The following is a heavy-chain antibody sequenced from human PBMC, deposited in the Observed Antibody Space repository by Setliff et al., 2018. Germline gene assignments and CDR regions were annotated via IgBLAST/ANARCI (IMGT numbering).Heavy chain of an antibody. CDR2: IYPGNSNT. CDR1: GYSFTSNW. Sequence: GESLKISCKGSGYSFTSNWIAWVRQMPGKGLECMGIIYPGNSNTRYSPSFQGQVTMSADKSINTAYLQWSSLKASDTAMYYCAREHVSGHSEYWGQGTLVTVSS. D-gene: IGHD1-26*01. V-gene: IGHV5-51*01. CDR3: AREHVSGHSEY. J-gene: IGHJ4*02.